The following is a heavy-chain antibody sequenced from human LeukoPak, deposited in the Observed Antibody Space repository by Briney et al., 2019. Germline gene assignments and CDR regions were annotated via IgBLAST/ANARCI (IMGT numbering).Heavy chain of an antibody. CDR3: ARAPSSWYFPIDY. D-gene: IGHD6-13*01. CDR1: GYRFTGYY. CDR2: INPNSGGT. J-gene: IGHJ4*02. V-gene: IGHV1-2*02. Sequence: ASVKVSCKASGYRFTGYYMHWVRQAPGQGLEWMGWINPNSGGTNYAQKFQGRVTMTRDTSISTAYMELSRLRSDDTAVYYCARAPSSWYFPIDYWGQGTLVTVSS.